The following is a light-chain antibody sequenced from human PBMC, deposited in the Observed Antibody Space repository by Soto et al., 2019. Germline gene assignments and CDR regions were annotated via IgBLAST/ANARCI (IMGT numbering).Light chain of an antibody. CDR3: CSYAGNSEV. Sequence: QSVLTQPASVSGSPGQSITIPCTGTSGDVGGYNLVSWYQQHPGKAPKLMIYEVTERHSGVSNRFSGSKSGNTASLTISGLQPDDEADYYCCSYAGNSEVFGTGTKLTVL. CDR1: SGDVGGYNL. CDR2: EVT. J-gene: IGLJ1*01. V-gene: IGLV2-23*02.